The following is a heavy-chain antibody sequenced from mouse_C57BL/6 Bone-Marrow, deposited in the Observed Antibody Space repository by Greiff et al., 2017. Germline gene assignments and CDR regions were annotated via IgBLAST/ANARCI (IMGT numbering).Heavy chain of an antibody. CDR2: IYPRSGNT. Sequence: LVESGAELARPGASVKLSCKASGYTFTSYGISWVKQRTGQGLEWIGEIYPRSGNTYYNEKFKGKATLTADKSSSTAYMELRSLTSEDSAVYFCARGHYGSSPFAYWGQGTLVTGSA. CDR3: ARGHYGSSPFAY. J-gene: IGHJ3*01. V-gene: IGHV1-81*01. D-gene: IGHD1-1*01. CDR1: GYTFTSYG.